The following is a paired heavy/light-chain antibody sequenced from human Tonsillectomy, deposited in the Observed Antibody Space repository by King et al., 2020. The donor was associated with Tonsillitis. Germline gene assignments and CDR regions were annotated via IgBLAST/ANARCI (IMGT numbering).Heavy chain of an antibody. CDR3: AKEDALLRYFDWLFLGGALDY. D-gene: IGHD3-9*01. V-gene: IGHV3-30*18. J-gene: IGHJ4*02. Sequence: QVRLVESGGGVVQPGRSLRLSCAASGFTFSNYGMHWVRQAPGKGLEWVAVISFDGRNKDYADSVKGRFTISRDNSKNTLYLQMNSLRVEDTAVYYCAKEDALLRYFDWLFLGGALDYWGQGTLVTVSS. CDR1: GFTFSNYG. CDR2: ISFDGRNK.
Light chain of an antibody. CDR1: QSLSSY. J-gene: IGKJ5*01. Sequence: EIVLTQSPATLSLSPGERATLSCRASQSLSSYLAWYQQKPGQAPRLLIYDASYRATGIPARFSGSGSGTDFILTISSLEPEDFAIYYCQQRNNFGQGTRLEIK. CDR3: QQRNN. V-gene: IGKV3-11*01. CDR2: DAS.